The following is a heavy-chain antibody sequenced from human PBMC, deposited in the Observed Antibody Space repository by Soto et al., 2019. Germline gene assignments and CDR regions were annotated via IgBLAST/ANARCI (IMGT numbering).Heavy chain of an antibody. D-gene: IGHD5-12*01. Sequence: EVQLVESGGGLVKPGGSLRLSCAASGFTFSSYSMNWVRQAPGKGLEWVSSISSTGSYIYYADSLKGRFTISRDNAKNSLYLQMNRLRAEDTAVYYCARDRRDGYNFDYWGQGTLVTVSS. V-gene: IGHV3-21*01. CDR2: ISSTGSYI. J-gene: IGHJ4*02. CDR1: GFTFSSYS. CDR3: ARDRRDGYNFDY.